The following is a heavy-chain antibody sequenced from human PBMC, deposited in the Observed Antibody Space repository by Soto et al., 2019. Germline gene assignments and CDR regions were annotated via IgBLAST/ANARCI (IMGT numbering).Heavy chain of an antibody. J-gene: IGHJ6*02. V-gene: IGHV3-23*01. CDR2: ISGSGGSA. CDR1: GFTFSSYA. D-gene: IGHD3-3*01. Sequence: GGSLRLSCAASGFTFSSYAMSWVRQAPGKGLEWVSAISGSGGSAYYADSVKGRFTISRDNSKNTLYLQMNSLRAEDTAVYYCAKDKQLRFLEDYYYGMDVWGQGTTVTVSS. CDR3: AKDKQLRFLEDYYYGMDV.